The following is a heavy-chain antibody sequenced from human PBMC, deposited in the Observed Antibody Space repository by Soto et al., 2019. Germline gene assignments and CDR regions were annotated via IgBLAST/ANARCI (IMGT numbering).Heavy chain of an antibody. J-gene: IGHJ6*02. CDR3: AKGSEMTTVTIYGMDV. CDR2: ISYDGSNK. Sequence: QVQLVESGGGVVQPGRSLRLSCAASGFTFSSYGMHWVRQAPGKGLEWVAVISYDGSNKYYADSVKGRFTISRDNSKNTLYLQMNSLRAEDTAVYYCAKGSEMTTVTIYGMDVWGQGTTVTVSS. V-gene: IGHV3-30*18. CDR1: GFTFSSYG. D-gene: IGHD4-17*01.